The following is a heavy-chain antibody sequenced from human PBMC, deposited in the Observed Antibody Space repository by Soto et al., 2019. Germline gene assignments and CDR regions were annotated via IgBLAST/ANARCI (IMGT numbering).Heavy chain of an antibody. CDR2: IYYSGST. Sequence: PSETLSLTCTVSGGSISSYYWSWIRQPPGKGLEWIGYIYYSGSTNYNPSLKSRVTISVDTSKNQFSLKLSSVTAADTAVYYCAGERLWFGESPRFTKGQYYYGMDVWGQGTTVTVSS. CDR1: GGSISSYY. V-gene: IGHV4-59*01. CDR3: AGERLWFGESPRFTKGQYYYGMDV. D-gene: IGHD3-10*01. J-gene: IGHJ6*02.